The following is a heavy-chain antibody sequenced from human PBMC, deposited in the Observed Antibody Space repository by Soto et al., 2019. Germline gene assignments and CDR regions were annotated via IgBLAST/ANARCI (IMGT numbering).Heavy chain of an antibody. CDR1: GYTFTSYG. Sequence: ASVKVSCKASGYTFTSYGISWVRQAPGQGLEWMGWISAYNGNTNYAQKLQGRVTISRDNAKNSLYLQMNSLRAEDTAVYYCARMGHYGDYPFDYWGQGTLVTVSS. CDR2: ISAYNGNT. D-gene: IGHD4-17*01. CDR3: ARMGHYGDYPFDY. V-gene: IGHV1-18*01. J-gene: IGHJ4*02.